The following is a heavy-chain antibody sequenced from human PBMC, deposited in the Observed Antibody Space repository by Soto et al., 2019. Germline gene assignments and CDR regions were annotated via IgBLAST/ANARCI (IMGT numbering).Heavy chain of an antibody. CDR2: IYYSGST. D-gene: IGHD6-6*01. J-gene: IGHJ4*02. V-gene: IGHV4-31*03. CDR3: ARPDKTSSSTIDY. Sequence: PSETLSLTCTVSGGSISSGGYYWSWIRQHPGKGLEWIGYIYYSGSTYYNPSLKSRVTISVDTSKNQFSLKLSSVTAADTAVYYCARPDKTSSSTIDYWGQGTLVTVSS. CDR1: GGSISSGGYY.